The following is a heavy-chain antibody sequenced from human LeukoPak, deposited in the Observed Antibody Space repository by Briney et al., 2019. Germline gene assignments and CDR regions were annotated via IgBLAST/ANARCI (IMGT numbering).Heavy chain of an antibody. V-gene: IGHV4-4*07. Sequence: SETLSLTCSVSGVSISSYYWSWIRQPTGKGLEWIGRIFTTGSTNYNPSLKSRVAMSVDTSKNQFSLKLSSVTAADTAVYYCARLLRGDRGYFDYWGQGTLVTVSS. CDR1: GVSISSYY. CDR2: IFTTGST. D-gene: IGHD3-10*01. J-gene: IGHJ4*02. CDR3: ARLLRGDRGYFDY.